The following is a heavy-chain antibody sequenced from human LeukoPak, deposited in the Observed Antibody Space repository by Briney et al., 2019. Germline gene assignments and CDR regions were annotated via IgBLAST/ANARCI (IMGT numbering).Heavy chain of an antibody. Sequence: SGGSLRLSCVASGFTFSNYWMQWVRQVPGKGLVWVSRLNGDGTNIIYADSVKGRFTISRDNAENTLYLQMNSRRAEDTALYYCARSQSGVFDVWGQGTMVTVSS. CDR1: GFTFSNYW. CDR3: ARSQSGVFDV. V-gene: IGHV3-74*01. J-gene: IGHJ3*01. CDR2: LNGDGTNI. D-gene: IGHD2-8*01.